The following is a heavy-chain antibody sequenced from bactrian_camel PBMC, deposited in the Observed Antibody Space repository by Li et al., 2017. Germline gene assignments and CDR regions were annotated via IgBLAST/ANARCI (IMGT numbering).Heavy chain of an antibody. J-gene: IGHJ4*01. Sequence: VESGGGSVQAGGSLRLSCLASWYIFSTNYYVGWFREAPGKEREGVAVIDTGEEDTYYADSVKGRFTISQDDARNTVFLEMNSLKPEDTAMYYCAASSRPIWSGHLNRANYYYWGQGTQVTVS. D-gene: IGHD2*01. V-gene: IGHV3S28*01. CDR2: IDTGEEDT. CDR1: WYIFSTNYY. CDR3: AASSRPIWSGHLNRANYYY.